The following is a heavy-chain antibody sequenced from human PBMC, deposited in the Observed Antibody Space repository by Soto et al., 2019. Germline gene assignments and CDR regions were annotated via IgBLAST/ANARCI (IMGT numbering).Heavy chain of an antibody. CDR1: GGTFSSYT. CDR2: IIPILGIA. J-gene: IGHJ3*02. Sequence: QVQLVQSGAEVKKPGSSVKVSCKASGGTFSSYTISWVRQAPGQGLEWMGRIIPILGIANYAQKFQGRVTITVDKSTSTAYMELSSLRSEDTAVYYCARDSPLIVVVTQPPHDAFDIWGQGTMVTVSS. V-gene: IGHV1-69*08. D-gene: IGHD2-21*02. CDR3: ARDSPLIVVVTQPPHDAFDI.